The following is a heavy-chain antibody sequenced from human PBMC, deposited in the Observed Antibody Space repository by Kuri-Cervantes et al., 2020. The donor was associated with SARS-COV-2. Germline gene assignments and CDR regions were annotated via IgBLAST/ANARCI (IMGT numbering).Heavy chain of an antibody. D-gene: IGHD2-21*01. J-gene: IGHJ5*01. V-gene: IGHV3-53*05. CDR1: GFTVSSNY. CDR3: AKDRVGVLDS. CDR2: IYSGGST. Sequence: GGSLRLSCAASGFTVSSNYMSWVRQAPGKGLEWVSVIYSGGSTYYADSVKGRFTVSRDNSKNTLYLQMNSLRAEDTALYYCAKDRVGVLDSWGQGTQVTVSS.